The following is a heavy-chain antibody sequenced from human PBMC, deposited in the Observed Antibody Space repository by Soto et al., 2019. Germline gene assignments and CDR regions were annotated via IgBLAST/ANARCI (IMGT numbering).Heavy chain of an antibody. V-gene: IGHV3-53*01. Sequence: EVQLVESGGALIQPGGSLRLSCAASGFTVSSNYLSWVRQAPGKGLEWVSVIYSGGSTYYADSVKVRFTISRDHSRNTLCFQRTNPRAEDTAVYYCARNSGYTYGFYYFDYWGQGTLVTVSS. D-gene: IGHD5-18*01. CDR2: IYSGGST. CDR1: GFTVSSNY. CDR3: ARNSGYTYGFYYFDY. J-gene: IGHJ4*02.